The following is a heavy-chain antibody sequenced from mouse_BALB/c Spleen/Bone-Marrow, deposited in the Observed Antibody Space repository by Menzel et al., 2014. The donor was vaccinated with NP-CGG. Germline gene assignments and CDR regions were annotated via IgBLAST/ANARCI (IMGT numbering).Heavy chain of an antibody. D-gene: IGHD2-4*01. J-gene: IGHJ4*01. CDR1: GYSFTDYN. Sequence: EVKLMESGPELVKPGASVKVSCKASGYSFTDYNMYWVQQSHGKSLEWIGYIDPYNGGTNYNQKFKGKATLTVDKSSSTAFMHLNSLTSEDSAVYDCSRWDYANAMDYWGQGTSVTVSS. CDR2: IDPYNGGT. CDR3: SRWDYANAMDY. V-gene: IGHV1S135*01.